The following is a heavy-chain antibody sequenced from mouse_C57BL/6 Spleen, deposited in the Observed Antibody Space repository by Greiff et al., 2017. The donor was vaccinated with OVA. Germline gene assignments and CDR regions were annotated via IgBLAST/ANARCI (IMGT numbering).Heavy chain of an antibody. CDR1: GYTFTDYN. V-gene: IGHV1-18*01. CDR3: ARKNEDYAMDY. J-gene: IGHJ4*01. CDR2: INPNNGGT. Sequence: EVQLQQSGPELVKPGASVKIPCKASGYTFTDYNMDWVKQSHGKSLEWIGDINPNNGGTIYNQKFKGKATLTVDKSSSTAYMELRSLTSEDTAVYYCARKNEDYAMDYWGQGTSVTVSS.